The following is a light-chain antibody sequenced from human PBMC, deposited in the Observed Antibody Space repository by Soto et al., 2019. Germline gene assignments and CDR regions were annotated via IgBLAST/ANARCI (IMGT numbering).Light chain of an antibody. V-gene: IGKV3-20*01. CDR3: QQYGSSGT. CDR2: GAS. CDR1: QSVSNNY. J-gene: IGKJ1*01. Sequence: EIVSTQSPGTLSLSPGERATLSCRASQSVSNNYLAWYQQKPGQAPRLLIYGASNRATGIPDRFSGSGSGTDFTLTISRLEPEDFAVYYCQQYGSSGTFGQGTKVAIK.